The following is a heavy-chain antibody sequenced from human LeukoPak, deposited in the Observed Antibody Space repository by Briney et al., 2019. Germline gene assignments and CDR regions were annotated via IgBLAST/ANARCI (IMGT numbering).Heavy chain of an antibody. CDR2: IYYSGIT. CDR1: GGSISSSSYY. CDR3: ARDLSLLRYFDWLPADFDY. V-gene: IGHV4-39*02. Sequence: SETLSLTCTVSGGSISSSSYYWGWIRQSPGEGLEWIGNIYYSGITYYNASLKSRVTISVDTSKNQFSLKVRSVTAADTAVYYCARDLSLLRYFDWLPADFDYWGQGTLVTVSS. D-gene: IGHD3-9*01. J-gene: IGHJ4*02.